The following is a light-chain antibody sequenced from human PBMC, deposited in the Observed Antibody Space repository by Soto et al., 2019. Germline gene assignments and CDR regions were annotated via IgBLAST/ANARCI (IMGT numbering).Light chain of an antibody. V-gene: IGKV3-20*01. J-gene: IGKJ4*01. CDR1: LSVSSNY. CDR3: QQYGSSSST. CDR2: GAS. Sequence: EIVLTQSPGPLSLSPGERATLSCRASLSVSSNYVAWYQQKPGQAPRLLIYGASSRATGIPDRFSGSGSGTDFTLTISRLEPEDFAVYYCQQYGSSSSTFGGGTKVGIK.